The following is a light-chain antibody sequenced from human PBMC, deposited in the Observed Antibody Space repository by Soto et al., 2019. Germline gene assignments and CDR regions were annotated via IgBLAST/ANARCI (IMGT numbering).Light chain of an antibody. J-gene: IGLJ2*01. V-gene: IGLV1-51*01. CDR2: DTY. CDR1: SSNIGSNY. Sequence: QSVLTQPPSVSAAPGQRVTISCSGSSSNIGSNYVSWYQQLPGTAPKLLIYDTYKRPSGIPDRFSGSKSGTSATLGITGLQTGDEADYYCGTWDSGLSAGVFGGGTKVTVL. CDR3: GTWDSGLSAGV.